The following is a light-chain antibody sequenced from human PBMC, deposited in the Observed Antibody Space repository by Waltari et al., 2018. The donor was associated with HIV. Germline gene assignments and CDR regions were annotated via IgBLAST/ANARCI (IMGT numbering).Light chain of an antibody. Sequence: QSVLTQPPSVSGAPGQRVTISCTGSSSNIGAAYDVHWYLQLPGTAPKLLIYGNSNRPSGVPDRFSGSKSGTSASLAITGLQAEDEADYYCQSYDSSLSVWVFGGGTKLTVL. CDR3: QSYDSSLSVWV. J-gene: IGLJ3*02. V-gene: IGLV1-40*01. CDR1: SSNIGAAYD. CDR2: GNS.